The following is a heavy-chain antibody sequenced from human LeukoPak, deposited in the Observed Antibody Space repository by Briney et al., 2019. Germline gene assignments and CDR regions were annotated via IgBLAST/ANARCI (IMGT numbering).Heavy chain of an antibody. Sequence: GGSLRLSCAASGFTFSSYAMHWVRQAPGKGLEYVSAISSNGGSTYYANSVKGRFTISRDNSKNTLYLQMGSLRAEDMAVYYCARGAYSSGWFNFDYWGQGTLVTVSS. D-gene: IGHD6-19*01. V-gene: IGHV3-64*01. CDR1: GFTFSSYA. CDR3: ARGAYSSGWFNFDY. J-gene: IGHJ4*02. CDR2: ISSNGGST.